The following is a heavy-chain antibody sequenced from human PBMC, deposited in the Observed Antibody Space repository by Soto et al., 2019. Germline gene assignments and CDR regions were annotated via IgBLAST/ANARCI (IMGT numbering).Heavy chain of an antibody. J-gene: IGHJ3*01. CDR3: AKDAFQYNGVGDASAR. CDR1: GFTFGNYA. V-gene: IGHV3-23*01. D-gene: IGHD2-8*02. CDR2: LGGGGDDT. Sequence: GGSLRLSCAASGFTFGNYAMSWVRQAPGKGLEWVASLGGGGDDTYYAASVRGRFTVARDNSNNKLFLQMNSLTAEDTALYYFAKDAFQYNGVGDASARWAQRTRDTVSS.